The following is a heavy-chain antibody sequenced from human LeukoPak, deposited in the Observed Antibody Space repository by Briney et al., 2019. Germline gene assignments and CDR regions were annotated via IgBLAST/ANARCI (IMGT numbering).Heavy chain of an antibody. V-gene: IGHV3-48*01. CDR1: GFTFNTYS. D-gene: IGHD6-13*01. CDR3: ARGSSWLDY. CDR2: ISRVISTV. J-gene: IGHJ4*02. Sequence: GGSLRLSCAASGFTFNTYSMNWVRQAPGKGLEWVSFISRVISTVYYVDSVKGRFTISRDNAKNSMYLQMNSLRVEDTAVYYCARGSSWLDYWGQGILVSVSS.